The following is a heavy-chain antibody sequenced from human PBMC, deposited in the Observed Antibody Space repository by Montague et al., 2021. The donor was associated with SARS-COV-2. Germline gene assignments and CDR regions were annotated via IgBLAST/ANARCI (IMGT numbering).Heavy chain of an antibody. D-gene: IGHD5-12*01. J-gene: IGHJ2*01. Sequence: SETLSLTCTVSGGSISSYYWNWIRQSPGKGLEWIGYIYYSGSTKYNPSLKSRVTISVDTSKSQMSLKLNSVTAADTAVYYCAGDRGRFWHFDLWGRGTLVTVPS. CDR2: IYYSGST. CDR1: GGSISSYY. V-gene: IGHV4-59*01. CDR3: AGDRGRFWHFDL.